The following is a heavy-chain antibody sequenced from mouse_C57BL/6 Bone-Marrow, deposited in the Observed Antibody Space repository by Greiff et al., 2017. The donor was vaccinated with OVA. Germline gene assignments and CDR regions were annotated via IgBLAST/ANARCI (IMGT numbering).Heavy chain of an antibody. J-gene: IGHJ1*03. CDR3: ARGEGEDWYFDV. CDR1: GYTFTSYG. Sequence: QVHVKQSGAELARPGASVKLSCKASGYTFTSYGISWVKQRTGQGLEWIGEIYPRSGNTYYNEKFKGKATLPADKSSSTAYMELRSLTSEDSAVYFCARGEGEDWYFDVWGTGTTVTVSS. V-gene: IGHV1-81*01. CDR2: IYPRSGNT.